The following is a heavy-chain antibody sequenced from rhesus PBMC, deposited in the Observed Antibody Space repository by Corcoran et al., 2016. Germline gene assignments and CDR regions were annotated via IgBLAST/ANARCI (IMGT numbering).Heavy chain of an antibody. V-gene: IGHV4S11*01. D-gene: IGHD3-28*01. J-gene: IGHJ4*01. CDR3: ARTTYYYGSGYSYYFDY. CDR1: GGSSPGYS. Sequence: QVQLQESGPGLVKSSETLFLTRTVSGGSSPGYSGHWFRQPPGKGMEWIWNIYGSGSTTNYNPSLKSRVTLSVDTSKNQLSLKLSSVTAADTAVYYCARTTYYYGSGYSYYFDYWGQGVLVTVSS. CDR2: IYGSGSTT.